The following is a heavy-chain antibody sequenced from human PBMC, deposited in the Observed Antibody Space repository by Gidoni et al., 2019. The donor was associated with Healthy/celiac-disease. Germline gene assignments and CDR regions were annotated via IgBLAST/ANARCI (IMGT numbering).Heavy chain of an antibody. CDR2: IAYDGSNK. CDR1: GFPFRSYG. D-gene: IGHD2-21*02. J-gene: IGHJ1*01. Sequence: QVQLVESGGGVVQPGRSLSLSCAASGFPFRSYGMAWVRQAPGKGLEWVAVIAYDGSNKYYADSVKGRFTISRDNSKNTLYLQMNSLRAEDTAVYYCAKDGAGCGGDCYPPAEYFQHWGQGTLVTVSS. CDR3: AKDGAGCGGDCYPPAEYFQH. V-gene: IGHV3-30*18.